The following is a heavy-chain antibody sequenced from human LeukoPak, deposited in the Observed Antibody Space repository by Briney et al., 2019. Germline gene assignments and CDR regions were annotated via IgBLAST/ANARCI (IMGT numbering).Heavy chain of an antibody. D-gene: IGHD1-26*01. CDR3: AKDQPNSYSGSYGVDY. CDR2: IRYDGSNK. Sequence: GGSLRLSCAASGFTFSNYGMHWVRQAPGKGLEWVAFIRYDGSNKYYADSVKGRFTISRDNSKNTLYLQMNSLRAEDTAVYYCAKDQPNSYSGSYGVDYWGQGTLVTVSS. CDR1: GFTFSNYG. V-gene: IGHV3-30*02. J-gene: IGHJ4*02.